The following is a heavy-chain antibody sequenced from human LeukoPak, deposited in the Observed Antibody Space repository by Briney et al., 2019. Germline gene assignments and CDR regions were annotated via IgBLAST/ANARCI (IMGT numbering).Heavy chain of an antibody. Sequence: PGGSLRLSCAPSGFTFHDYAMHWVRQAPGKGLERVALISYDGGNENYGDSVKGRFTISRDNAKNMLYLQMNSLRAEDTAVYYCARASGEMAYWDYWGQGTLVIVSS. V-gene: IGHV3-30*04. CDR1: GFTFHDYA. D-gene: IGHD5-24*01. CDR3: ARASGEMAYWDY. J-gene: IGHJ4*02. CDR2: ISYDGGNE.